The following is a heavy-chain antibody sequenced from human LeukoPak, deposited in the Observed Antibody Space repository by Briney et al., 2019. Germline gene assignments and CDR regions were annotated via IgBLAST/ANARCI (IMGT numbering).Heavy chain of an antibody. Sequence: GGSLRLSCAVSGFNVISRYMSWVRQAPGKGLEWVSVINSANDTFYTDSVKGRFTVSRDNAKNSLHLQMNSLRVEDTAVYYCARPRSGGTWFFDYWGQGTLVTVSS. CDR3: ARPRSGGTWFFDY. CDR1: GFNVISRY. V-gene: IGHV3-66*04. J-gene: IGHJ4*02. D-gene: IGHD2-15*01. CDR2: INSANDT.